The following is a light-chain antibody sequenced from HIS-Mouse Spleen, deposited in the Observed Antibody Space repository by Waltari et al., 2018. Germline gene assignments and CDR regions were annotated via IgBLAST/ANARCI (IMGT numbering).Light chain of an antibody. CDR3: SSYTSSSTLVV. V-gene: IGLV2-14*01. J-gene: IGLJ2*01. CDR2: EVS. Sequence: QAALLRPASVPGSPGRFLTILSPGTNQELGGFNYFSRYQQHPCEAPQLMISEVSNRPSGVSNRFSGSKSGNTASLTISGLQAEEEADYYCSSYTSSSTLVVFGGGTKLTVL. CDR1: NQELGGFNY.